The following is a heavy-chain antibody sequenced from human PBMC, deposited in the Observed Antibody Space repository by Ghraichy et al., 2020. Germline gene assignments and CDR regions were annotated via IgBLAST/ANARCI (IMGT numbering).Heavy chain of an antibody. J-gene: IGHJ6*02. CDR2: ISNGSGTI. Sequence: GESLNISCAASGFIFSDYSMNWVRQAPGKGLEWISYISNGSGTIYYTDSVKGRFTISRDDAKNSLYLQMNSLRAEDTAVFYCARGLALRFPSFYYGLDVWGQGATVTVSS. V-gene: IGHV3-48*01. CDR3: ARGLALRFPSFYYGLDV. D-gene: IGHD3-3*01. CDR1: GFIFSDYS.